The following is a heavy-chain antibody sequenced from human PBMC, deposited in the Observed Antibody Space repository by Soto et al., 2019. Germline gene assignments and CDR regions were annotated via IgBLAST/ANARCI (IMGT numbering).Heavy chain of an antibody. D-gene: IGHD3-10*01. J-gene: IGHJ4*02. V-gene: IGHV1-24*01. Sequence: ASVKVSCKVSGYTLTELSMHWVRQAPGKGLEWMGGFDPEDGETIYAQKFQGRVTMTEDTSTDTAYMELSSLRSEDTAVYYCATVRDYYGSGSYPWYVDYWGQGTLVTVSS. CDR2: FDPEDGET. CDR3: ATVRDYYGSGSYPWYVDY. CDR1: GYTLTELS.